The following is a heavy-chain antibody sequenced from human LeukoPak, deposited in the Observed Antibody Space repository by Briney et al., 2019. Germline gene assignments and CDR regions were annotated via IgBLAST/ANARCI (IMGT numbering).Heavy chain of an antibody. J-gene: IGHJ3*02. D-gene: IGHD3-22*01. CDR1: GGTFSSYA. Sequence: GASVKVSCKASGGTFSSYAISWVRQAPGQGLEWMGGIIPIFGTASYAQKFQGRVTITTDESTSTAYMELSSLRSEDTAVYYCARELHYYDSSGFRGNAFDIWGQGTMVTVSS. CDR3: ARELHYYDSSGFRGNAFDI. CDR2: IIPIFGTA. V-gene: IGHV1-69*05.